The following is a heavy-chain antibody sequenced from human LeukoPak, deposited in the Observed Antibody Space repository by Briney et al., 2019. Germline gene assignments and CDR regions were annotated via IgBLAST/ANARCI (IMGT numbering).Heavy chain of an antibody. CDR1: GYTFTNYN. J-gene: IGHJ5*02. Sequence: ASVRVSCKASGYTFTNYNMHWVRQAPGQGLEWMGIINPSGGSTSYVQKFQGRVTMTRDTSTSTVYMELSSLRSEGTAIYYCARDRGYYDSSGRENWFDPWGQGTLVTVSS. D-gene: IGHD3-22*01. V-gene: IGHV1-46*01. CDR3: ARDRGYYDSSGRENWFDP. CDR2: INPSGGST.